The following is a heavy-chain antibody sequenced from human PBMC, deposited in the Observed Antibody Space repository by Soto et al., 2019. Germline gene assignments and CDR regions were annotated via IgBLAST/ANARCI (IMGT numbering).Heavy chain of an antibody. V-gene: IGHV4-59*01. CDR3: ARAAIPYYFDY. J-gene: IGHJ4*02. D-gene: IGHD2-21*02. Sequence: SETLSLTCTVSGGSISSYYWSWIRQPPGKGLEWIGYIYYSGSTNYNPSLKSRVTISVDTSKNQFSLKLSSVTAADTAVYYCARAAIPYYFDYWGQGTLVTVSS. CDR1: GGSISSYY. CDR2: IYYSGST.